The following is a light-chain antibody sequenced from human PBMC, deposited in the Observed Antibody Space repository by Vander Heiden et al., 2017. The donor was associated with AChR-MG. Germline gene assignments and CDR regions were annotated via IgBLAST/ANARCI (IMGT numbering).Light chain of an antibody. CDR3: QQYGSSPLT. Sequence: EIVLTQSPGTLSLTPGERATLSCRASQSVSSSYLAWYRQNPGQAPRPLIYGASSRATGIPDRFSGSGSGTDFTLTISRLEPEDFAVYYCQQYGSSPLTFGQGTKVEIK. CDR1: QSVSSSY. J-gene: IGKJ1*01. CDR2: GAS. V-gene: IGKV3-20*01.